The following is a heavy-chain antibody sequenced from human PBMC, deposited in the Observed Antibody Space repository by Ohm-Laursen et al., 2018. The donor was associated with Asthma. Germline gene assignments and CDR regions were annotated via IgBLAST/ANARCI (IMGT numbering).Heavy chain of an antibody. CDR2: ISYDGSNK. V-gene: IGHV3-30*18. CDR3: AKDLDYYDSSGLIGY. Sequence: SLRLSCTASGFTFSSYGMHWVRQAPGKGLEWVAVISYDGSNKYYADSVKGRFTISRDNSKNTLYLQMNSLRAEDTAVYYCAKDLDYYDSSGLIGYWGQGTLVTVSS. D-gene: IGHD3-22*01. CDR1: GFTFSSYG. J-gene: IGHJ4*02.